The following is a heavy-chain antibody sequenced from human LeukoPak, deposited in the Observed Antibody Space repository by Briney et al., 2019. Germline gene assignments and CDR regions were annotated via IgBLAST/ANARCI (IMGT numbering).Heavy chain of an antibody. Sequence: SETLSLTCAVYGRSVSGYYWSWIRQPPGKGLEWIGEINHSGSTNYNPSLKSRVTISVDTSKNQFSLKLSSVTAADTAVYYCARARNLGELSLGYWGQGTLVTVSS. J-gene: IGHJ4*02. V-gene: IGHV4-34*01. CDR1: GRSVSGYY. CDR3: ARARNLGELSLGY. CDR2: INHSGST. D-gene: IGHD3-16*02.